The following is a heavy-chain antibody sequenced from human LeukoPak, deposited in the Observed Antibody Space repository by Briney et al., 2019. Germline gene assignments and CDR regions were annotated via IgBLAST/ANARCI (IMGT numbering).Heavy chain of an antibody. V-gene: IGHV1-69*01. CDR1: GGTFSSYA. CDR3: ARPRGYCSSTSCQPFDY. D-gene: IGHD2-2*01. CDR2: IIPIFGTA. Sequence: GASVKVSCKASGGTFSSYAISWVRQAPGQGLEWMGGIIPIFGTANYAQKFQGRVTITADESTSTAYMELSSLRSEDTAVYYCARPRGYCSSTSCQPFDYWGQGTLVTVSS. J-gene: IGHJ4*02.